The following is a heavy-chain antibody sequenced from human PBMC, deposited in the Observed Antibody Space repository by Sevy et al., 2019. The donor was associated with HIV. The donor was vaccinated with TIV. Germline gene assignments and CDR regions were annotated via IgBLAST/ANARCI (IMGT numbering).Heavy chain of an antibody. CDR1: GYTLTQLS. J-gene: IGHJ4*02. CDR3: AITKDYYDSSGYPFDY. Sequence: ASVKVSCKVSGYTLTQLSMHWVRQAPGKGLEWMGCFDPEDGETIYAQKFQGRVTMTEDTSTDTAYMELSSLKSEDTAVFYCAITKDYYDSSGYPFDYWGQGTLVTVSS. V-gene: IGHV1-24*01. D-gene: IGHD3-22*01. CDR2: FDPEDGET.